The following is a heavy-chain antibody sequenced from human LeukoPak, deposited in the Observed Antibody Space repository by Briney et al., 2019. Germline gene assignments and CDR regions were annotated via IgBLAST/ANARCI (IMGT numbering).Heavy chain of an antibody. J-gene: IGHJ5*02. D-gene: IGHD3-10*01. CDR1: GFTFSSYS. Sequence: SGGSLRLSCAASGFTFSSYSMNWVRQAPGKGLEWVSSISSSSSYIYYADSVKGRFTISRDNAKNSLYLQMNSLRAEDTAVYYCARDIRNAGVEEPQPLTPWGQGTLVTVSS. CDR3: ARDIRNAGVEEPQPLTP. CDR2: ISSSSSYI. V-gene: IGHV3-21*01.